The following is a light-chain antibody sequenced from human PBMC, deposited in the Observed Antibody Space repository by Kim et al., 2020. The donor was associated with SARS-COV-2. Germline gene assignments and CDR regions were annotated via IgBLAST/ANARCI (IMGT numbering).Light chain of an antibody. V-gene: IGKV1-27*01. CDR2: AAS. Sequence: ASVGDRVTITCRASQDISNYLAWFQLKPGKAPKLLIYAASALQPGVPSRFSGSGSGTDFTLTVTSLQPEDVATHYCQKCDSAPWTFGQGTKVDIK. J-gene: IGKJ1*01. CDR3: QKCDSAPWT. CDR1: QDISNY.